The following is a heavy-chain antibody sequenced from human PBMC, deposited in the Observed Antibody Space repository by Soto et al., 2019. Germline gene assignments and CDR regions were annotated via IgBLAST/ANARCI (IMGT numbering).Heavy chain of an antibody. CDR2: IYYSGST. V-gene: IGHV4-31*03. Sequence: LSLTCTVSGGSISSGGYYWSWIRQHPGKGLEWIGYIYYSGSTYYNPSLKSRVTISVDTSKSQFSLKLSSVTAADTAVYYCARDQTYYGSGSYFNWFDPWGQGTLVTVSS. CDR1: GGSISSGGYY. CDR3: ARDQTYYGSGSYFNWFDP. J-gene: IGHJ5*02. D-gene: IGHD3-10*01.